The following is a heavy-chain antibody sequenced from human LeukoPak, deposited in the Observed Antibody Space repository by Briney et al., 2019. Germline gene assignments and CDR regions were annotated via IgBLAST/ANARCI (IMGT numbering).Heavy chain of an antibody. CDR2: INHSGST. J-gene: IGHJ6*02. CDR3: ARETIAARGMDV. Sequence: SETLSLTCAVYGGSFSGYYWSWIRQPPGKGLEWIGEINHSGSTNYNPSLKSRVTISVDTSKNQFSLKLSSVTAADTAVYYCARETIAARGMDVWGQGTTVTVSS. V-gene: IGHV4-34*01. D-gene: IGHD6-6*01. CDR1: GGSFSGYY.